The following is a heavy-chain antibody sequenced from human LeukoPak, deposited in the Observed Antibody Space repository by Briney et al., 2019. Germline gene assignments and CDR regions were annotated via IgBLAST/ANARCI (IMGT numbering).Heavy chain of an antibody. CDR3: ARRRYFDWLTHYGMDV. V-gene: IGHV4-59*05. Sequence: PSETLSLTCTVSGGSISSYYWSWIRQPPGKGLERIGSIYYSGSTYYNPSLKSRVTISVDTSKNQFSLKLSSVTAADTAVYYCARRRYFDWLTHYGMDVWGQGTTVTVSS. D-gene: IGHD3-9*01. J-gene: IGHJ6*02. CDR1: GGSISSYY. CDR2: IYYSGST.